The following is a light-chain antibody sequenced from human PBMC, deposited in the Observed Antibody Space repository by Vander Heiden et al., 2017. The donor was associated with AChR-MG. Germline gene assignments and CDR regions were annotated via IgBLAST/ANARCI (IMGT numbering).Light chain of an antibody. CDR1: HDITKS. V-gene: IGKV1-33*01. Sequence: DIQMTQSPSSMSAAVGDRVTITCQASHDITKSLNWYQHKAGKAPKLLIYDASNLEVGVPSRFSGSGSGTDFTFTISSLQPEDVATYYCQQYNDLVYLTFGGWTKVDIQ. CDR3: QQYNDLVYLT. J-gene: IGKJ4*01. CDR2: DAS.